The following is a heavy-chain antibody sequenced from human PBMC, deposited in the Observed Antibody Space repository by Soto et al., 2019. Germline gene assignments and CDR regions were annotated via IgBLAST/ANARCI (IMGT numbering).Heavy chain of an antibody. J-gene: IGHJ6*02. V-gene: IGHV1-69*01. CDR2: IIPIFGTA. D-gene: IGHD6-19*01. CDR1: GGTFSSSA. CDR3: AREGQWLVRLGGVQYHGMDV. Sequence: QVQLVQSGAEVKKPGSSVKVSCKASGGTFSSSAISWVRQAPGQGLEWMGGIIPIFGTANYAQKFQGRVTITADASAYTAYMELSSLTSADTAIYFCAREGQWLVRLGGVQYHGMDVWGQGTTVSVSS.